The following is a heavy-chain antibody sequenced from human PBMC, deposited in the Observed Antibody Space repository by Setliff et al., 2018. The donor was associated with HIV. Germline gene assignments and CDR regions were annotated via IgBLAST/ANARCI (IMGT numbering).Heavy chain of an antibody. V-gene: IGHV1-69*10. Sequence: SVKVSCKASGYSFINYGINWVRQAPGQGLEWMGGVTPILHTTNYAQKFQGRVTITADISTRTVYMELSSLTSEDTAIYYCARDHQTMLWLDYWGQGTLVTV. CDR1: GYSFINYG. CDR3: ARDHQTMLWLDY. J-gene: IGHJ4*02. CDR2: VTPILHTT. D-gene: IGHD2-21*01.